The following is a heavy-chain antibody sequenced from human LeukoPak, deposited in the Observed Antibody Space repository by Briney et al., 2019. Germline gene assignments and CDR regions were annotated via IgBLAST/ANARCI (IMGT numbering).Heavy chain of an antibody. J-gene: IGHJ4*02. Sequence: GGSLRLSCAASGFTFSTYWMTWVRQAPGKGLEWVATIKPDGSEKWYVDSVKGRFTISRDNAKNSLYLQMNSLRVEDTAVYYFERGGYRQKEFWGQGTLVTVSS. CDR2: IKPDGSEK. CDR1: GFTFSTYW. V-gene: IGHV3-7*01. D-gene: IGHD2-15*01. CDR3: ERGGYRQKEF.